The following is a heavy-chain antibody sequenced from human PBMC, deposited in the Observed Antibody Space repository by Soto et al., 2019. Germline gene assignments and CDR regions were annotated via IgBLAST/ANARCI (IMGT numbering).Heavy chain of an antibody. D-gene: IGHD6-6*01. CDR2: ISSSGSDI. V-gene: IGHV3-11*01. CDR3: ARRAARPGYYYYYMDV. J-gene: IGHJ6*03. CDR1: GFTFGDYY. Sequence: GGSLRLSCAASGFTFGDYYMTWIRQAPGKGLEWVSYISSSGSDIYYADSVEGRFTISRDNAKNSLYVQMNSLRAEDTAVYYCARRAARPGYYYYYMDVWGIGTTVTVSS.